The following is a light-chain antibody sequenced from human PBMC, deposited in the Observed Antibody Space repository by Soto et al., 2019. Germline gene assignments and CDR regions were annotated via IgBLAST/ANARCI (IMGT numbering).Light chain of an antibody. CDR3: QQYATSPRFT. CDR2: GVS. Sequence: EIVLTQSPGTLSLSPGVRATLSCRASQSVTSNYLAWYQHKPGQAPRLLIYGVSSRAAGIPDRFSGSGSGTAVTITSSRLELEDFDVFYGQQYATSPRFTFGHGTKVEIK. V-gene: IGKV3-20*01. J-gene: IGKJ3*01. CDR1: QSVTSNY.